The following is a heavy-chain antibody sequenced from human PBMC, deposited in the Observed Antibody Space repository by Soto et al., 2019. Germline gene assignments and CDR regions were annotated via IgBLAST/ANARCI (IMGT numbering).Heavy chain of an antibody. CDR1: GYTFTDYY. J-gene: IGHJ5*02. CDR2: INPGSGGT. D-gene: IGHD6-25*01. Sequence: ASVKVSCKASGYTFTDYYMHWVRQAPGQGLEWMGWINPGSGGTNFAQKFQGRVTMTRDTSISTAYMEVSSLTSDDTAVYYCARGVGSSWFDPWGQGTMVTVSS. CDR3: ARGVGSSWFDP. V-gene: IGHV1-2*02.